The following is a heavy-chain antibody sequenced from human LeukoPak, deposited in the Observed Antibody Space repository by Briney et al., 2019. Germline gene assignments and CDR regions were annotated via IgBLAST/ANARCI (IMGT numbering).Heavy chain of an antibody. CDR1: GGSISSYY. D-gene: IGHD6-13*01. Sequence: PSETLSLTCTVSGGSISSYYWSWIRQPAGKGLEWIGRIYTSGSTNYNPSLKSRVTISVDTSKNQFSLKLSSVTAADTAVYYCARGSGIAAAGKVGLFDPWGQGTLVTVSS. J-gene: IGHJ5*02. CDR3: ARGSGIAAAGKVGLFDP. V-gene: IGHV4-4*07. CDR2: IYTSGST.